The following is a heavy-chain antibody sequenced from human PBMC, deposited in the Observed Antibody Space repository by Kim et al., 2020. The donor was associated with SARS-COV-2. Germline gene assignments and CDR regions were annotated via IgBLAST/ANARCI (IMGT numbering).Heavy chain of an antibody. J-gene: IGHJ6*02. CDR3: ARDLKLNYYGSGSYADYGMDV. CDR1: GFTFSSYS. D-gene: IGHD3-10*01. CDR2: ISSSSSTI. Sequence: GGSLRPSCAASGFTFSSYSMNWVRQAPGKGLEWVSYISSSSSTIYYADSVKGRFTISIDNAKNSLYLQMKSLRDEDTAVYYCARDLKLNYYGSGSYADYGMDVWGQGTTVTVSS. V-gene: IGHV3-48*02.